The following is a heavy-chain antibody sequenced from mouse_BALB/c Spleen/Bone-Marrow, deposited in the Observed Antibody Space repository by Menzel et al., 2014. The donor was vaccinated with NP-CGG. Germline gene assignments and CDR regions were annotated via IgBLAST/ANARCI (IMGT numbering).Heavy chain of an antibody. Sequence: VQLQQSGAELVKPGASVKLSCKASGYTFTSYWMHWVKQRPGQGLEWIGEIDPSGSYTNYNQKFKGKATLTVDKSSSTAYMQLSSLTSEDSAVYYCARYGGYFPWFAYWGQGTLVTVSA. CDR3: ARYGGYFPWFAY. V-gene: IGHV1-69*02. CDR2: IDPSGSYT. J-gene: IGHJ3*01. CDR1: GYTFTSYW. D-gene: IGHD2-3*01.